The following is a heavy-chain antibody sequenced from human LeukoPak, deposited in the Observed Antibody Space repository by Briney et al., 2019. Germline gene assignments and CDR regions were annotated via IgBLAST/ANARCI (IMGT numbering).Heavy chain of an antibody. J-gene: IGHJ4*02. D-gene: IGHD3-10*01. CDR3: ANGRRSTTMVRGVIAHFDY. V-gene: IGHV3-23*01. CDR1: GFTFSSYA. Sequence: GGSLRLSCAASGFTFSSYAMSWVRQAPGRGLEWVSAISGSGGSTYYAYSVKLRITIYRDNSKNTLYLQMNSLTAEDTAVYYCANGRRSTTMVRGVIAHFDYWGQGTLVTVSS. CDR2: ISGSGGST.